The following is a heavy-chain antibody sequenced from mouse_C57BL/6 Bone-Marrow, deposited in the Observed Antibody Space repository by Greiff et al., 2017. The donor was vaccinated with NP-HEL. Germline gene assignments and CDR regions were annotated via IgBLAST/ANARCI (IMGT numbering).Heavy chain of an antibody. Sequence: EVQGVESGGGLVQPKGSLKLSCAASGFTFNTYAMHWVRQAPGKGLEWVARIRSKSSNYATYYADSVKDRFTISRDDSQSMLYLQMNNLKTEDTAMYYCVREALLLGYFDVWGTGTTVTVSS. CDR3: VREALLLGYFDV. D-gene: IGHD1-2*01. CDR2: IRSKSSNYAT. V-gene: IGHV10-3*01. J-gene: IGHJ1*03. CDR1: GFTFNTYA.